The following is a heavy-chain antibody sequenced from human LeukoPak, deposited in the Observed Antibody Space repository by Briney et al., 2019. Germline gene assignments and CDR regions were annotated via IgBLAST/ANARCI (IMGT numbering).Heavy chain of an antibody. CDR3: ARGGHESYYDYVWGSQNWFDP. V-gene: IGHV4-30-2*01. CDR2: IYHSGST. D-gene: IGHD3-16*01. Sequence: PSQTLSLTCTVSGGSISSGGYYWSWIRQPPGKGLEWIGYIYHSGSTYYNPSLKSRVTITVDRSKNQFSLKLSSVTAADTAVHYCARGGHESYYDYVWGSQNWFDPWGQGTLVTVSS. J-gene: IGHJ5*02. CDR1: GGSISSGGYY.